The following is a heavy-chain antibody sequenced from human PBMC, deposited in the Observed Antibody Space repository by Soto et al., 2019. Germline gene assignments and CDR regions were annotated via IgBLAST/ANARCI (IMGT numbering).Heavy chain of an antibody. V-gene: IGHV3-7*01. CDR3: ARDVLGYCSGGSCPLDY. Sequence: GGSLRLSCAASGFTFSSYWMSWVRQAPGKGLEWVANIKQDGSEKYYVDSVKGRFTISRDNAKNSLYLQMNSLRAEDTAVYYCARDVLGYCSGGSCPLDYWGQGTLVTVSS. J-gene: IGHJ4*02. D-gene: IGHD2-15*01. CDR1: GFTFSSYW. CDR2: IKQDGSEK.